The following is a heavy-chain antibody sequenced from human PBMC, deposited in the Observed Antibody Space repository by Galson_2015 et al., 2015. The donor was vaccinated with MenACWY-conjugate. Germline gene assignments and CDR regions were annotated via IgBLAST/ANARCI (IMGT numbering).Heavy chain of an antibody. CDR2: IKQDGSEK. D-gene: IGHD3-9*01. Sequence: SLRLSCAASGFTFSGYWMSWVRQAPGKGLEWVANIKQDGSEKHYVDSVKGRFTISRDNAKNSLYLQMNSLRAEDTAVYYCARGHYDFLTGINGFDIWGQGTMVSVSS. CDR3: ARGHYDFLTGINGFDI. V-gene: IGHV3-7*03. J-gene: IGHJ3*02. CDR1: GFTFSGYW.